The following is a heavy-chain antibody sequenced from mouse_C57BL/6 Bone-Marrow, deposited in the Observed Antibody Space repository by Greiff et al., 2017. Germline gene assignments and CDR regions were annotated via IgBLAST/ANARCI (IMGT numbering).Heavy chain of an antibody. V-gene: IGHV1-85*01. Sequence: VQRVESGPELVKPGDSVKLSCKASGYTFTSYDINWVKQRPGQGLEWIGWIYPRAGSTKYNEKFKGKATLTVGTSSSTSYLELHSLTSEDSAVYFCARGWLLPYYFDDWGQGTTLTVSS. J-gene: IGHJ2*01. CDR2: IYPRAGST. CDR3: ARGWLLPYYFDD. D-gene: IGHD2-3*01. CDR1: GYTFTSYD.